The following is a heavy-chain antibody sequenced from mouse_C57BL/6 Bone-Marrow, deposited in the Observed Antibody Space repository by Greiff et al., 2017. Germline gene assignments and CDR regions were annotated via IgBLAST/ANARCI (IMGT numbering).Heavy chain of an antibody. D-gene: IGHD2-5*01. Sequence: QVQLQQPGAELVKPGASVKLSCKASGYTFTSYWMQWVKQRPGQGLEWIGEIDPSDSYTNYNQKFKGKATLTVDTSSSTAYMQLSSLTSEDSAVYYCARSYYSNYWLFAYWGQGTLVTVSA. CDR2: IDPSDSYT. CDR1: GYTFTSYW. CDR3: ARSYYSNYWLFAY. J-gene: IGHJ3*01. V-gene: IGHV1-50*01.